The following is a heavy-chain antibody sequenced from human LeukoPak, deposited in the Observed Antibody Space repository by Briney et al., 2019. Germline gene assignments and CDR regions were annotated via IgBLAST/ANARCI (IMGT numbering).Heavy chain of an antibody. D-gene: IGHD6-13*01. CDR1: GGSFSGYY. CDR2: INHGGSA. Sequence: SETLSLTCAVYGGSFSGYYWTWIRQPPGKGLEWIGEINHGGSANYNPSLKSRVTISIDTSKTQFSLQLNSVTPEDTAVYYCARDFSSSWFFDYWGQGTLVTVSS. J-gene: IGHJ4*02. CDR3: ARDFSSSWFFDY. V-gene: IGHV4-34*01.